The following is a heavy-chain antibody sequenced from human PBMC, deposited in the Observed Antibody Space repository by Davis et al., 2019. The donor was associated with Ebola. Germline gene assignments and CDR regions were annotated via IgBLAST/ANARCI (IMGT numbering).Heavy chain of an antibody. CDR3: ARDRFSDYYGMDV. CDR2: ISSSSSYT. CDR1: GFTFSDYY. V-gene: IGHV3-11*06. D-gene: IGHD1-26*01. Sequence: GESLKISCAASGFTFSDYYMSWIRQAPGKGLEWVSYISSSSSYTNYADSVKGRFTISRDNAKNTLYLQMNSLRAEDTAVYSCARDRFSDYYGMDVWGQGTTVTVSS. J-gene: IGHJ6*02.